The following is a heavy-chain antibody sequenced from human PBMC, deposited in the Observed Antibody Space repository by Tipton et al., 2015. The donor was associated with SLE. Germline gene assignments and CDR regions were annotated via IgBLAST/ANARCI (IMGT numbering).Heavy chain of an antibody. Sequence: QLVQSGAEVKKPGESLKISCRVSGYTFANFWISWVRQTPGKGLEWMGFIYPGDSDTKYSPSFEGQVTISVDTSKNQFSLKLSSVTAADTAVYYCARHEWMFYSSSWNKSGWFDPWGQGTLVTVSS. CDR3: ARHEWMFYSSSWNKSGWFDP. J-gene: IGHJ5*02. V-gene: IGHV5-51*01. D-gene: IGHD6-13*01. CDR2: IYPGDSDT. CDR1: GYTFANFW.